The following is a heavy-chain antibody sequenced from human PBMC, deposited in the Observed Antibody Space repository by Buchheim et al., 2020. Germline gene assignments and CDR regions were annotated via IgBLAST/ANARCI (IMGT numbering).Heavy chain of an antibody. CDR2: IYHSGST. CDR1: GGSISSGNW. J-gene: IGHJ4*02. D-gene: IGHD1-1*01. CDR3: ARWVELSGLDY. Sequence: QVQLQESGPGLVKPSGTLSLTCVVSGGSISSGNWWSWVRQPPGKGLEYIGEIYHSGSTNYNRSLKSRGSISVDKSKKQCSLKLSSVTAADTAVYYCARWVELSGLDYWGQGTL. V-gene: IGHV4-4*02.